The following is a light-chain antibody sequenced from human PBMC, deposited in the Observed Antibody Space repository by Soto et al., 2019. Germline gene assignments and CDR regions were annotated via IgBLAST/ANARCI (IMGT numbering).Light chain of an antibody. V-gene: IGKV2-28*01. CDR2: LGS. J-gene: IGKJ1*01. CDR3: MQPLQSWT. CDR1: QILLHSNGYNY. Sequence: DIVMTQSPLSLPVTPVEPASISCRSSQILLHSNGYNYLDWYLQKPGQSPQLLIYLGSNRASGVPDRFSGSGSGTDFTLKISRVEAEDAGVYYCMQPLQSWTFGQGTKVDIK.